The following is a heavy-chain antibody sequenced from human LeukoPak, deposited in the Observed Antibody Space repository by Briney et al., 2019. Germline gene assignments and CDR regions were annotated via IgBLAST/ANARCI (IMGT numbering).Heavy chain of an antibody. CDR3: ASGSGFLFDY. V-gene: IGHV3-7*01. CDR2: IKQDGSEI. J-gene: IGHJ4*02. CDR1: GFTFSSLW. D-gene: IGHD6-19*01. Sequence: GGSLRLSCAVSGFTFSSLWMTWVRQAPGKGLEWVANIKQDGSEIYYVDSVKGRFTISRDNAKSSLYLQMRSLRAEDTAVYYCASGSGFLFDYWGQGTLVTVSS.